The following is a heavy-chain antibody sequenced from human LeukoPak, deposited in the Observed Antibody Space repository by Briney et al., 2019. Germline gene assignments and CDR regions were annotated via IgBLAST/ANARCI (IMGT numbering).Heavy chain of an antibody. Sequence: PSETLSLTCTVSGGSISSSSYYWGWIRQPPGKGLEWIGSIYYSGSTYYNPSLKSRVTISVDTSKDQFSLKLSSVTAADTAVYYCARGASGPLSPNWFDPWGQGTLVTVSS. CDR1: GGSISSSSYY. J-gene: IGHJ5*02. CDR2: IYYSGST. V-gene: IGHV4-39*07. D-gene: IGHD3-16*02. CDR3: ARGASGPLSPNWFDP.